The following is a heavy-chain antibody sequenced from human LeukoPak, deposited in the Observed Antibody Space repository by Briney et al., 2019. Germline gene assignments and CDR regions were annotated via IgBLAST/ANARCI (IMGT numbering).Heavy chain of an antibody. CDR2: IYYSGST. D-gene: IGHD2-2*03. Sequence: SQTLSLTCTVSGGSISSYYWSLIRQPPGEGLEWIGYIYYSGSTNYNPSLKSRVTISVDTSKNQFSLKLSSVTAADTAVYYCARVGYCSSTSCLGYDFWSGYYPFDYWGQGTLVTVSS. CDR1: GGSISSYY. V-gene: IGHV4-59*01. J-gene: IGHJ4*02. CDR3: ARVGYCSSTSCLGYDFWSGYYPFDY.